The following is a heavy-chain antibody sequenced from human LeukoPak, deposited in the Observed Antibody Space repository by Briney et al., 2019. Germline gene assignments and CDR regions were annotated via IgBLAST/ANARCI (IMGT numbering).Heavy chain of an antibody. D-gene: IGHD4-17*01. CDR2: IYYSGST. V-gene: IGHV4-59*01. J-gene: IGHJ3*02. Sequence: SETLSLTCTVSGGSISRYYWSWIRQPLGKGLEWIGYIYYSGSTNYNPSLKSRVTISVDTSKNQFSLKVSSVTAADTGVYYCARVSLDYGDALDIWGQGTMVTVSS. CDR3: ARVSLDYGDALDI. CDR1: GGSISRYY.